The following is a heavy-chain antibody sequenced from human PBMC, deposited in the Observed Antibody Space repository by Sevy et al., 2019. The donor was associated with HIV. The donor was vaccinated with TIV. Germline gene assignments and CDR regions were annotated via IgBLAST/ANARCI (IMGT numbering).Heavy chain of an antibody. CDR3: ARAIGTQVAGLYYFVY. V-gene: IGHV4-38-2*01. CDR1: GYSISSDYY. J-gene: IGHJ4*02. Sequence: SETLSLTCAVSGYSISSDYYWGWIRQPPGKGLEWIGSIYHSGYSYYNPSLKSRVTISVDTSKNQFSLKLSSVIAADTAVFYCARAIGTQVAGLYYFVYWGQGTLVTVSS. D-gene: IGHD6-19*01. CDR2: IYHSGYS.